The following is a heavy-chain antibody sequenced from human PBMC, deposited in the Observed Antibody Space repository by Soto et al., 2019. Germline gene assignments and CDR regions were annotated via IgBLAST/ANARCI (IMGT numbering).Heavy chain of an antibody. CDR3: ARGGYYDYFDY. CDR1: GGSVSSGSYY. CDR2: IYYSGST. D-gene: IGHD3-22*01. J-gene: IGHJ4*02. V-gene: IGHV4-61*01. Sequence: PSETLSLTCTVSGGSVSSGSYYWSWIRQPPGKGLEWLGYIYYSGSTNYNPSLKSRVTISVDTSMNQSSLKRSSVTASETAVYYCARGGYYDYFDYWGQGTLVTVSS.